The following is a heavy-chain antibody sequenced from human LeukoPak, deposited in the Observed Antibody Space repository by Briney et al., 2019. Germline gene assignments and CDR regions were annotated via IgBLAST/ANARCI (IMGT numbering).Heavy chain of an antibody. CDR3: SKDVVTAAI. CDR2: ISYDGSNK. Sequence: GGSLRLSCAASGXSFSSYGVQWVRQAPGKGLEWVALISYDGSNKYYADSVKGRFTISRDNSQNTLYLQMNSLRGEDTAVYYCSKDVVTAAIWGQGTLVTVSS. J-gene: IGHJ4*02. D-gene: IGHD4-23*01. V-gene: IGHV3-30*18. CDR1: GXSFSSYG.